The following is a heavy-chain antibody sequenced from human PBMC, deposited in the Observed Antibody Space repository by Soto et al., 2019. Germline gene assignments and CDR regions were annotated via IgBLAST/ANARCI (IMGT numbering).Heavy chain of an antibody. CDR1: GFTFSSSW. J-gene: IGHJ5*02. CDR2: INSDGSNT. Sequence: GGSLRPSCAASGFTFSSSWMHWVRQAPGKGLLWVSHINSDGSNTDYAGSVKGRLIISRDNAKNTLYLQMNRLTAERTGVYYCARPYFGSGVRRALASWGQGPRVT. CDR3: ARPYFGSGVRRALAS. V-gene: IGHV3-74*01. D-gene: IGHD3-10*01.